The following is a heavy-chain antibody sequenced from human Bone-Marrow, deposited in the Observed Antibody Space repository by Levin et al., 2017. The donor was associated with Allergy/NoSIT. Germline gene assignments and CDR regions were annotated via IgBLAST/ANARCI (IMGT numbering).Heavy chain of an antibody. CDR2: ISSNSNYI. J-gene: IGHJ6*02. CDR3: ARDQEMFVAGNYYYYGMDV. D-gene: IGHD6-19*01. V-gene: IGHV3-21*06. Sequence: GGSLRLSCVASGFTFSSDSMNWVRQAPGKGLEWVSFISSNSNYIQYADSVKGRFTISRDNAKNSLYLQINSLRAEDTAVYYCARDQEMFVAGNYYYYGMDVWGQGTTVTVSS. CDR1: GFTFSSDS.